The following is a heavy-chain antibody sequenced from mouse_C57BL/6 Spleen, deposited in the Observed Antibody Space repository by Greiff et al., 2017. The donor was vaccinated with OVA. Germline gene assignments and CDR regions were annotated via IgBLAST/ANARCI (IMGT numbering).Heavy chain of an antibody. Sequence: EVQRVESGGGLVKPGGSLKLSCAASGFTFSDYGMHWVRQAPEKGLEWVAYISSGSSTIYYADTVKGRFTISRDNAKNTLFLQMTSLRSEDTAMYYCARPPYSNYAWFGYWGQGTLVTVSA. D-gene: IGHD2-5*01. CDR1: GFTFSDYG. CDR3: ARPPYSNYAWFGY. CDR2: ISSGSSTI. J-gene: IGHJ3*01. V-gene: IGHV5-17*01.